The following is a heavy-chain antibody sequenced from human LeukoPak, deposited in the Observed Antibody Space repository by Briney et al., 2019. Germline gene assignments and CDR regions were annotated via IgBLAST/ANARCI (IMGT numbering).Heavy chain of an antibody. CDR3: AKDPRQDTSSGYYLDY. Sequence: GGSLRLSCAASGFTVSSNYMSWARQAPGKGLEWVSVIYSGGSTYYADSVKGRFTISRDNSKNTLYLQMNSLRAEDTAVYYCAKDPRQDTSSGYYLDYWGQGTLVTVSS. V-gene: IGHV3-66*02. CDR2: IYSGGST. D-gene: IGHD3-22*01. J-gene: IGHJ4*02. CDR1: GFTVSSNY.